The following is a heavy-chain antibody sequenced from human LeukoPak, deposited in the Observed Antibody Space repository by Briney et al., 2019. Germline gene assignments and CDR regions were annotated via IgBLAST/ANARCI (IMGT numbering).Heavy chain of an antibody. CDR2: IFSRGST. J-gene: IGHJ5*02. CDR1: GGSINNYY. Sequence: SETLSLTCTVSGGSINNYYWSWIRQPAGKGLEWIGRIFSRGSTNYNPSLESRVTMSVDTSKNQFSLRLSSVTAADTAVYYCARAELGMVRGVPSWFDPWGQGTLVTVSS. CDR3: ARAELGMVRGVPSWFDP. D-gene: IGHD3-10*01. V-gene: IGHV4-4*07.